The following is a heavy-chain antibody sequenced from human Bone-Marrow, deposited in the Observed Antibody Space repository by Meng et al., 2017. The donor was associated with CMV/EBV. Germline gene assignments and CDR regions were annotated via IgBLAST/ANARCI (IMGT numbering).Heavy chain of an antibody. CDR2: IDPNSGGT. Sequence: KVSCKPSRYTVTAYFLHWVRQAPGQGLEWMGWIDPNSGGTKYAQKFQGRVTLTRDMSISTVYMEMRRLRSDDTAIFYCVRADRHYWGQGTLVTVSS. J-gene: IGHJ4*02. CDR1: RYTVTAYF. D-gene: IGHD3-22*01. V-gene: IGHV1-2*02. CDR3: VRADRHY.